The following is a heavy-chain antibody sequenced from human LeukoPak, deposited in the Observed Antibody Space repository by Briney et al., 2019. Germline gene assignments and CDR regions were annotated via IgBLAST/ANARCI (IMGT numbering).Heavy chain of an antibody. Sequence: GGSLRLSCAASGFIFKDYAMNWVRQAPGKGLQWVSSINYSGKAPYYADSVKGRFTISRDNSKNTLYLQMSSLRAEDMAVYYCVPKGTEGYWGQGTLVTVSS. J-gene: IGHJ4*02. CDR1: GFIFKDYA. V-gene: IGHV3-23*01. CDR3: VPKGTEGY. CDR2: INYSGKAP.